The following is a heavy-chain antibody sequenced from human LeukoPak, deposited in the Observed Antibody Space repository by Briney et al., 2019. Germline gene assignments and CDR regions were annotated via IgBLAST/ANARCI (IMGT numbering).Heavy chain of an antibody. J-gene: IGHJ4*02. CDR1: GISLSTSGVG. CDR3: AHVDTAVVNFGY. V-gene: IGHV2-5*02. CDR2: IYWDDDK. Sequence: SGPTLVTPPQTLTLTCTFSGISLSTSGVGVGWFRQPPGKALVWLALIYWDDDKRSSPSLKRRPTITKDTTTNQMVLTITNMDPVDTATYYYAHVDTAVVNFGYWGQGTLVTVSS. D-gene: IGHD5-18*01.